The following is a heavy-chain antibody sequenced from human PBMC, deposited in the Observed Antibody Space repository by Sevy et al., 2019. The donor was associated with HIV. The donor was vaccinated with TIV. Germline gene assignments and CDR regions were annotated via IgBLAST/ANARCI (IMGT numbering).Heavy chain of an antibody. V-gene: IGHV4-4*02. CDR3: ARKHQYSDFWPYFFDY. Sequence: SETLSLTCSVSGASISRSYWWTWVRQSPGKGLEWIGEVYHSGSTNYNPSLKSRVTISVDKSKNQFSLKLTSVTAADTAIYFSARKHQYSDFWPYFFDYWGQGTLVTVSS. CDR1: GASISRSYW. D-gene: IGHD3-3*01. J-gene: IGHJ4*02. CDR2: VYHSGST.